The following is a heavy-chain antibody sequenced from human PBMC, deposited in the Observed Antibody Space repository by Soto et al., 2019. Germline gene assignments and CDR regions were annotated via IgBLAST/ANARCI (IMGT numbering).Heavy chain of an antibody. Sequence: SETLSLTCTVSGCSISNYYWSWIRQPPGKGLEWIGYIYYSGSTRYNPSLKSRVTISVDTSKNQFSLKLSSVTAADTVVYYCARVFPEYDILTGYSNGEYFQHWGQGTLVTVSS. D-gene: IGHD3-9*01. J-gene: IGHJ1*01. V-gene: IGHV4-59*01. CDR2: IYYSGST. CDR1: GCSISNYY. CDR3: ARVFPEYDILTGYSNGEYFQH.